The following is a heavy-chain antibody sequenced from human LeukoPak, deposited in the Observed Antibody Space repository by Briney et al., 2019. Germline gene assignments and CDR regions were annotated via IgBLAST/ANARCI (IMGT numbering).Heavy chain of an antibody. CDR2: ISSYCSYI. V-gene: IGHV3-21*01. CDR1: GFTFSSYS. D-gene: IGHD2-15*01. Sequence: GGSLRLSCAASGFTFSSYSMNWVRMAPGKGLGLVSSISSYCSYIYYADSVKGRFTIFRDNAKNSLYLQMNSLRAEDTAMYYCARVWEGIGGYCSGGSCYSIDYWGQGTLVTVSS. CDR3: ARVWEGIGGYCSGGSCYSIDY. J-gene: IGHJ4*02.